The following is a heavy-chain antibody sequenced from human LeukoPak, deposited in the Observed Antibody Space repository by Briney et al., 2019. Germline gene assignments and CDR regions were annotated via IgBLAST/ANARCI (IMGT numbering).Heavy chain of an antibody. CDR1: GGSISSGGYY. D-gene: IGHD2-21*01. CDR3: ARGRLKLPNY. CDR2: IYYSGST. V-gene: IGHV4-61*08. Sequence: SSETLSLTCTVSGGSISSGGYYWSWIRQYPGKGLEWIGYIYYSGSTYYNPSLKSRVTISVDTSKNQFSLKLSSVTAADTAVYYCARGRLKLPNYWGQGTLVTVSS. J-gene: IGHJ4*02.